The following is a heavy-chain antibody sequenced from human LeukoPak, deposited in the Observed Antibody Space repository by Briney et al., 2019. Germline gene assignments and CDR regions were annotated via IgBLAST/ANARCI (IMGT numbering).Heavy chain of an antibody. V-gene: IGHV1-18*01. CDR2: ISAYNGNT. Sequence: ASVKVSCKASGYTFTSYGISWVRQAPGQGLEWMGWISAYNGNTNYAQKLQGRVTMTTDTSTSTAYMELRGLRSDDTAVYYCARDTTFDMVRGTVDYWGQGTLVTVSS. J-gene: IGHJ4*02. CDR3: ARDTTFDMVRGTVDY. CDR1: GYTFTSYG. D-gene: IGHD3-10*01.